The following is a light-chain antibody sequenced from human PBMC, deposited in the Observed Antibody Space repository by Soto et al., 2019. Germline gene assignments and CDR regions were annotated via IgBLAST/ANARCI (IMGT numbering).Light chain of an antibody. V-gene: IGKV1-39*01. CDR3: QHSYSTPT. J-gene: IGKJ2*01. Sequence: DIQMTQSPSSLSASVGDRVTITCRASQSISSYLNWYQQKPGKAPKLLIYAASSLQSGVPSRFSGSGSGTDLTLTISSLQPEDFATYYCQHSYSTPTFGQGTKLEIK. CDR2: AAS. CDR1: QSISSY.